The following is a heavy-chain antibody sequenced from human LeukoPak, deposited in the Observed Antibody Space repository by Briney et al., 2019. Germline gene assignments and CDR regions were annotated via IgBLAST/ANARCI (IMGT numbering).Heavy chain of an antibody. CDR2: IKSKTDGGTT. D-gene: IGHD2-15*01. CDR1: GFTFSNAW. CDR3: TTARGYCSGGSCSFVDY. J-gene: IGHJ4*02. V-gene: IGHV3-15*01. Sequence: KPWGSLRPSFAASGFTFSNAWMSWVRQAPGKGLEWVGRIKSKTDGGTTDYAAPVKGRFTISRDDSKNTLYLQMNSLKTEDTAVYYCTTARGYCSGGSCSFVDYWGQGTLVTVSS.